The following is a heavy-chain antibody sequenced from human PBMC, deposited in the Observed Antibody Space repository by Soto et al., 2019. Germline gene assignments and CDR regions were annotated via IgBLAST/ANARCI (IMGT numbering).Heavy chain of an antibody. CDR2: IGTAGDT. Sequence: GGSLRLSCAASGITFSSYDMHWVRQVTGKGLECVSTIGTAGDTYYPDSVKGRFTISRENGKNSLYLQMNSLRAGDTAVYYCARENAVAGTYFFDYWGQGTLVTVSS. D-gene: IGHD6-19*01. V-gene: IGHV3-13*01. CDR1: GITFSSYD. CDR3: ARENAVAGTYFFDY. J-gene: IGHJ4*02.